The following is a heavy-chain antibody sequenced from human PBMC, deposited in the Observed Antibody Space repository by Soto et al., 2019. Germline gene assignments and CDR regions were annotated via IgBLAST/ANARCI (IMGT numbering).Heavy chain of an antibody. Sequence: SETLSLTCTVSVGSISSSSYYWGWIRQPPGKGLEWIGIIYYSGSTYYNPSLKSRVTISVDTSKNQFSLKLSSVTAADTAVYYCAGSYSSGWYIVDYWGQGTLVTVS. CDR2: IYYSGST. CDR3: AGSYSSGWYIVDY. CDR1: VGSISSSSYY. D-gene: IGHD6-19*01. J-gene: IGHJ4*02. V-gene: IGHV4-39*01.